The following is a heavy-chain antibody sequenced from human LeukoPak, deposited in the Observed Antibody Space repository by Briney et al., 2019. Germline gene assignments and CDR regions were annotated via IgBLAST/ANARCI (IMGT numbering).Heavy chain of an antibody. Sequence: QPGGSLRLSCAASGFTFSSYAMRGVRQAPGKGLEWVSAISGSGGSTHYADSVKGRFTISRDNYKNTLYLQMNSLRAEDTAVYYCAKRKIPFDYWGQGTLVTVSS. V-gene: IGHV3-23*01. CDR1: GFTFSSYA. CDR2: ISGSGGST. J-gene: IGHJ4*02. CDR3: AKRKIPFDY.